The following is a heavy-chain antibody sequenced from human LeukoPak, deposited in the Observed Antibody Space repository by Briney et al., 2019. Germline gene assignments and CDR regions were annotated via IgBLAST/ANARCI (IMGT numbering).Heavy chain of an antibody. CDR2: IYFTGTT. Sequence: ASETLSLTCTVSGGSISTYYWSWIRQPPGKGVEWIGYIYFTGTTNYNPSLKSRVTISVDTSKNQFSLQLTSVTAADTAVYYCARSGGLYTSTWYFHRWGQGTLVTVPS. CDR3: ARSGGLYTSTWYFHR. V-gene: IGHV4-59*01. D-gene: IGHD6-13*01. J-gene: IGHJ1*01. CDR1: GGSISTYY.